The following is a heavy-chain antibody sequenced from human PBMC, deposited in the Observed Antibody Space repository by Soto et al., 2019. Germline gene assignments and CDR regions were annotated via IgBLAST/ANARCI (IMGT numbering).Heavy chain of an antibody. Sequence: SETLSLTCAVSGGSISSSNCWSWVRHPPGKGLEWIGEIYHSGSTNYNPSLKSRVTISVDKSKNQFSLKLSSVTAADTAVYYCASWYYDFWSGSNGSFDYWGQGTLVTVSS. J-gene: IGHJ4*02. CDR2: IYHSGST. D-gene: IGHD3-3*01. CDR3: ASWYYDFWSGSNGSFDY. V-gene: IGHV4-4*02. CDR1: GGSISSSNC.